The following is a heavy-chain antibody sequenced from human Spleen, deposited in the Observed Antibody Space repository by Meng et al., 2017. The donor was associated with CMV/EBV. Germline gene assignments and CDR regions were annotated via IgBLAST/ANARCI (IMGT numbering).Heavy chain of an antibody. V-gene: IGHV4-31*02. CDR2: IHYSGST. D-gene: IGHD2-2*01. CDR1: SNDSGGYY. J-gene: IGHJ5*02. CDR3: ARGGNIVLVPAAKWFDP. Sequence: SNDSGGYYWSWIRQHPGKGLGWIGYIHYSGSTYYNPSLASRVSMSLDTSKTHFSLKLSSVTAADTAVYYCARGGNIVLVPAAKWFDPWGQGTLVTVSS.